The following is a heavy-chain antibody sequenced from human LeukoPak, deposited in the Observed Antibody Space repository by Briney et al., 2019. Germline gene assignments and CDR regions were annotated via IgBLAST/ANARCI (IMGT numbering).Heavy chain of an antibody. CDR2: FDPEDGET. J-gene: IGHJ4*02. V-gene: IGHV1-24*01. Sequence: ASVKVSCKVSGYTLTELSMHWVRQAPGKGLEWMGGFDPEDGETIYAQKFQGRVTMTEDTSTDTAYMELSSLRSEDTAVYYCATLYSGSYLVDYWGQGTLVTVSS. D-gene: IGHD1-26*01. CDR1: GYTLTELS. CDR3: ATLYSGSYLVDY.